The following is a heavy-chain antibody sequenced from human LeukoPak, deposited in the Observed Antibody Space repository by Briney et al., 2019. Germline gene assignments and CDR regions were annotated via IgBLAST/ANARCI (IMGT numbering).Heavy chain of an antibody. J-gene: IGHJ1*01. CDR2: IYSGGST. V-gene: IGHV3-66*01. CDR1: GLTISNNF. CDR3: ARDTDYYGTGRHGYFDH. D-gene: IGHD3-10*01. Sequence: GGSLRLSCAASGLTISNNFMGWVRQAPGKGLEWVSLIYSGGSTYSADSVKGRFTISRDNSKNTLHLQMNSLRVEDTAVYYCARDTDYYGTGRHGYFDHWGQGTLVTVSS.